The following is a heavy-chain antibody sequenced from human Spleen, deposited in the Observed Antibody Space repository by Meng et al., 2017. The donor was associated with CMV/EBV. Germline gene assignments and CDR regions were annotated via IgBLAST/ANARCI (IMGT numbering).Heavy chain of an antibody. D-gene: IGHD1-1*01. CDR3: ARASGYGDNWLPNWFDL. V-gene: IGHV3-21*01. J-gene: IGHJ5*02. Sequence: GESLKISCAASGFTFSSYGMHWVRQAPGKGLEWVSSINPDSDYIQSADSLKGRFTISRDNAKNSLYLQMNSLRGVDTAIYYCARASGYGDNWLPNWFDLWGQGTLVTVSS. CDR1: GFTFSSYG. CDR2: INPDSDYI.